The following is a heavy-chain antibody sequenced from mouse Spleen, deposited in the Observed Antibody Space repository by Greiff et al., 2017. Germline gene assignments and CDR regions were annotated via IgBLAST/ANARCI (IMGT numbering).Heavy chain of an antibody. CDR1: GFTFSSYA. CDR3: ARPHYYYGSSPAWFAY. CDR2: ISDGGSYT. V-gene: IGHV5-4*01. J-gene: IGHJ3*01. D-gene: IGHD1-1*01. Sequence: EVQGVESGGGLVKPGGSLKLSCAASGFTFSSYAMSWVRQTPEKRLEWVATISDGGSYTYYPDNVKGRFTISRDNAKNNLYLQMSHLKSEDTAMYYCARPHYYYGSSPAWFAYWGQGTLVTVSA.